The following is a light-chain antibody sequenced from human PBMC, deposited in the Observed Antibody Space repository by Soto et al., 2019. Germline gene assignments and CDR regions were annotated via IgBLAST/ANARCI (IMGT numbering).Light chain of an antibody. J-gene: IGLJ2*01. V-gene: IGLV2-14*01. Sequence: QSALTQPASVSGSPGQSITISCTGTSSDVGGYNYVSWYQQHPARAPKLMIYDVSDRPSGVSNRFSGSKSGNTASLTISGLQALDEAGYYPSSYTSSSTLIVFGGGTKLTVL. CDR3: SSYTSSSTLIV. CDR2: DVS. CDR1: SSDVGGYNY.